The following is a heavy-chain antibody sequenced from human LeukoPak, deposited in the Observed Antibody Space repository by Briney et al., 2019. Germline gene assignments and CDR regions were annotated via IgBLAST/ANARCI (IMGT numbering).Heavy chain of an antibody. CDR1: GFTVSSNY. D-gene: IGHD2-15*01. V-gene: IGHV3-66*02. J-gene: IGHJ4*02. CDR3: ARDRRFYCDY. CDR2: IYSGGST. Sequence: GGSLRLSCAASGFTVSSNYMSWVRQAPGKGLEWVSVIYSGGSTYYADSVKGRFTISRGNSNNTLYLQIDSLRPEDTTMYFCARDRRFYCDYWGQGTLVTVSS.